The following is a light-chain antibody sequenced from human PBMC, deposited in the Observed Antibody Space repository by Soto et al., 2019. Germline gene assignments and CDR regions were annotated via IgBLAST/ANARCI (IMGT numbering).Light chain of an antibody. V-gene: IGKV3-11*01. CDR2: DAS. J-gene: IGKJ1*01. Sequence: EIVLTQSPATLSLSPGERVTLSCRASQSVSSYLAWYQQKPGQAPRLLIYDASNRATGIPARFSGSGSGTDFTLTISSLEPEDFAVYYCQQRSNWPPWTLGQGTKVDSK. CDR3: QQRSNWPPWT. CDR1: QSVSSY.